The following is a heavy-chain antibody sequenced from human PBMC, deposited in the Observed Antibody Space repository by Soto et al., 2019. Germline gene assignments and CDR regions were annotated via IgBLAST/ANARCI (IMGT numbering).Heavy chain of an antibody. CDR1: GGSISSYY. V-gene: IGHV4-59*08. Sequence: SETLSLTCTVSGGSISSYYWTWIRQPPGKGLEWIGYVYYTGSTNYNPSLKSRVTISLDTSKNQFYLTLKSVTAADTAVYYCASVPNTYLNYWGLGTLVTVSS. J-gene: IGHJ4*02. CDR2: VYYTGST. CDR3: ASVPNTYLNY. D-gene: IGHD3-10*02.